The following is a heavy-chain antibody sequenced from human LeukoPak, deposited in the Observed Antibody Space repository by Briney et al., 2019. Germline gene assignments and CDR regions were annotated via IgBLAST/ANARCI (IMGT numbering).Heavy chain of an antibody. V-gene: IGHV4-30-2*01. CDR2: IYHSGST. D-gene: IGHD6-13*01. Sequence: SETLSLTCTVSGGSISSGGYYWSWIRQPPGKGLEWIGYIYHSGSTYYNPSLKSRVTISVDRSKNQFSLKLSSVTAADTAVYYCARVTAAGATATYWGQGTLVTVSS. CDR1: GGSISSGGYY. CDR3: ARVTAAGATATY. J-gene: IGHJ4*02.